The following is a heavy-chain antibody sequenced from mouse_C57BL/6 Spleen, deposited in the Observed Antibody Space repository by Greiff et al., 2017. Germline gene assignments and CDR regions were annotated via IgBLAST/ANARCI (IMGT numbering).Heavy chain of an antibody. V-gene: IGHV1-64*01. CDR3: ARDYYGSRGWYFDV. D-gene: IGHD1-1*01. CDR1: GYTFTSYW. Sequence: QVQLQQPGAELVKPGASVKLSCKASGYTFTSYWMHWVKQRPGQGLEWIGMIHPNSGSTNYNAKFKSKATLTVDKSSSTAYMQLSSLTSEDSAVYYCARDYYGSRGWYFDVWGTGTTVTVSS. CDR2: IHPNSGST. J-gene: IGHJ1*03.